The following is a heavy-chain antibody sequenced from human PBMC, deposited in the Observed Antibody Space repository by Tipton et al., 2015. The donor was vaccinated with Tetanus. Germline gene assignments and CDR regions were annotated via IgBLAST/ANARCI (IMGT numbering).Heavy chain of an antibody. CDR3: AREELRSGFDY. Sequence: TLSLTCTVSGGSISSSSYYWGWIRQPPGKGLEWIGSIYYSGSTYYNPSLKSRVTISVDTSKNQFSLKLSSVTAADTAVYYCAREELRSGFDYWGQGSLVTVSS. CDR1: GGSISSSSYY. D-gene: IGHD3-10*02. J-gene: IGHJ4*02. CDR2: IYYSGST. V-gene: IGHV4-39*07.